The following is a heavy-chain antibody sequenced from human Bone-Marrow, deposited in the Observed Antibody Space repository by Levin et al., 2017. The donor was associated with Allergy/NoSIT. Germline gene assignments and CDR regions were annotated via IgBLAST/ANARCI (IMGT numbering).Heavy chain of an antibody. CDR3: ARVSGSYDPEYYFDS. V-gene: IGHV4-59*01. D-gene: IGHD3-10*01. Sequence: SQTLSLTCSVSDASISSYYWTWIRQPPGKGLEWIGYAFYRGATNYNPSLTGRVTISVDTPKRQVPLKLTSVTAADTAIYYCARVSGSYDPEYYFDSWGQGALVTVSS. J-gene: IGHJ4*02. CDR2: AFYRGAT. CDR1: DASISSYY.